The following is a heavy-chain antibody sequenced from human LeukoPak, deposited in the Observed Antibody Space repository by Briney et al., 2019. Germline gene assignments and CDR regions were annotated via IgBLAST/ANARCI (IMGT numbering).Heavy chain of an antibody. J-gene: IGHJ4*02. CDR3: ARFGTRDNCCHPGIDT. CDR2: GVYKGDV. D-gene: IGHD1-1*01. Sequence: PSETLSPNCPLYGYSLISGFYWGWIRQPPGKGLEWVATGVYKGDVYYNPSLVMRVTISMDTSKTQLSLRLNSVSAADTALYCCARFGTRDNCCHPGIDTGGQGAPVTVPS. CDR1: GYSLISGFY. V-gene: IGHV4-38-2*01.